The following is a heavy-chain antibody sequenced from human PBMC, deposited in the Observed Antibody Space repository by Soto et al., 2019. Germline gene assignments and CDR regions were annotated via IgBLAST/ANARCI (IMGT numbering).Heavy chain of an antibody. CDR3: ARVQDYDFWSKYNWFDP. CDR1: GYTFTGYY. J-gene: IGHJ5*02. D-gene: IGHD3-3*01. Sequence: GASVKVSCKASGYTFTGYYMHWVRQAPRQGLEWMGWINAYSGGTNYAQKFQGRVTMTTDTSMSTAYMELRSLRSDDTAVYYCARVQDYDFWSKYNWFDPWGQGTLVTVSS. V-gene: IGHV1-2*02. CDR2: INAYSGGT.